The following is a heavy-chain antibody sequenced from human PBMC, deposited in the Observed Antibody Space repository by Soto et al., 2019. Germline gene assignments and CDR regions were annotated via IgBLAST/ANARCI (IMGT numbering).Heavy chain of an antibody. CDR2: ISSSSSYI. CDR1: GFTFSSYS. Sequence: EVQMVESGGGLVKPGGSLRLSCAASGFTFSSYSMNWVRQAPGKGLEWVSSISSSSSYIYYADSVKGRFTISRDNAKNSLYLQMNSLRAEDTAVYSCARDRITMVRGNYYYYYYMDVWGKGTTVTVSS. J-gene: IGHJ6*03. D-gene: IGHD3-10*01. V-gene: IGHV3-21*01. CDR3: ARDRITMVRGNYYYYYYMDV.